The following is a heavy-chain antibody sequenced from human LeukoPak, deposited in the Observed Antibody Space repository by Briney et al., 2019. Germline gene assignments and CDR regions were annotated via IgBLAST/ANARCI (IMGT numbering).Heavy chain of an antibody. CDR2: ISGRSDYI. CDR1: GFTFRSYT. Sequence: PGGSLRLSCAGSGFTFRSYTMNWVRQAPGKGLEWVSSISGRSDYIYYADSVKGRFTISRDHAKNSLYLQMNSLRAEDTAAYYCAREVDYGGYFFDYWGQGTLVTVSS. CDR3: AREVDYGGYFFDY. J-gene: IGHJ4*02. V-gene: IGHV3-21*01. D-gene: IGHD4/OR15-4a*01.